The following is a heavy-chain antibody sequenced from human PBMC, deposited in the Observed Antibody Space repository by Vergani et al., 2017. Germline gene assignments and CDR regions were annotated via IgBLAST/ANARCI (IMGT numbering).Heavy chain of an antibody. V-gene: IGHV1-58*02. Sequence: QMQLVQSGPEVKKPGTSVKVSCKASGFTFTSSAMQWVRQARGQRLEWIGWIVVGSGNTNNAQKFQERVTITRDMSTSTAYMELSSLRSEDTAVYYCAGGRRIYSNYFYYYYMDVWAKGPRSPSP. J-gene: IGHJ6*03. D-gene: IGHD4-11*01. CDR1: GFTFTSSA. CDR3: AGGRRIYSNYFYYYYMDV. CDR2: IVVGSGNT.